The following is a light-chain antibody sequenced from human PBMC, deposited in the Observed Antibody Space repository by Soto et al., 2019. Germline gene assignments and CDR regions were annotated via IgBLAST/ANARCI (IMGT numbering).Light chain of an antibody. Sequence: QAVLTQPPSASGTPGQTIAISCSGGSSNIGSHTVNWYQQLPGTAPRLLIYSNTQRPSGVPDRFSGSKSGTSAFLAITGLQSDSEGDYYCATWDDSLDGVVFGGGTKLTVL. J-gene: IGLJ2*01. V-gene: IGLV1-44*01. CDR1: SSNIGSHT. CDR2: SNT. CDR3: ATWDDSLDGVV.